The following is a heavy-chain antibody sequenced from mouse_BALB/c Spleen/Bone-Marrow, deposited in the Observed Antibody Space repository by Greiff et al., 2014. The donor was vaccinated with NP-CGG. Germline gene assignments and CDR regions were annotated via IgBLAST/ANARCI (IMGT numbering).Heavy chain of an antibody. CDR1: GFSLTSYG. CDR3: ARDGLYGNYAMDY. J-gene: IGHJ4*01. D-gene: IGHD2-1*01. CDR2: LWAGGST. Sequence: VQVVESGPGLVAPSQSLSITCTVSGFSLTSYGVHWVRQPPGKGLEWLGVLWAGGSTNYNSALMSRLSISKDNSKSQVFLKMNSLQTDDTAMYYCARDGLYGNYAMDYWGQGTSVTVSS. V-gene: IGHV2-9*02.